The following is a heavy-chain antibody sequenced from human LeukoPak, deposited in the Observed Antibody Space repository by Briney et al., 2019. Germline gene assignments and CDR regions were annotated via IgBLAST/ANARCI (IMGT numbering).Heavy chain of an antibody. V-gene: IGHV4-59*01. D-gene: IGHD3-22*01. CDR3: ARGYDSSGCYNWFDP. CDR2: IYYSGST. Sequence: PSETLSLTCTVSGGSISSYYWSWIRQPPGKGLEWIGYIYYSGSTNYNPSLKSRVTISVDTSKNQFSLKLSSVTAADTAVYYCARGYDSSGCYNWFDPWGQGTLVTVSS. J-gene: IGHJ5*02. CDR1: GGSISSYY.